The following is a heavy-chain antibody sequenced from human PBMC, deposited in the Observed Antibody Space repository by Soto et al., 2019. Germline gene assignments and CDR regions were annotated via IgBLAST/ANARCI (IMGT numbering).Heavy chain of an antibody. CDR2: IYYSGST. CDR3: ASDLYYDSSGYYRS. Sequence: SETLSLTCTVSGGSISSGDYYWSWIRQPPGKGLEWIGYIYYSGSTYYNPSLKSRVTISVDTSKNQFSLKLSSVTAADTAVYYCASDLYYDSSGYYRSWGQGTLVTVSS. CDR1: GGSISSGDYY. J-gene: IGHJ5*02. V-gene: IGHV4-30-4*01. D-gene: IGHD3-22*01.